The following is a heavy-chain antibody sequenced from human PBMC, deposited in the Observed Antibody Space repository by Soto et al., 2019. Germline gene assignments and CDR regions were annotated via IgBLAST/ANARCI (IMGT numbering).Heavy chain of an antibody. J-gene: IGHJ3*01. CDR3: ARVQLGDLPLTAYDV. V-gene: IGHV3-72*01. CDR1: GFTFSDHY. Sequence: EVQLVESGGGLVQPGGSLRLSCAASGFTFSDHYLDWVRQAAGKGLEWVGRIRNKANNYHTEYAASVNARFTISSDDSRASLYLQMNSLKTEDTAVYYCARVQLGDLPLTAYDVWGQGTMVTVSS. D-gene: IGHD3-16*01. CDR2: IRNKANNYHT.